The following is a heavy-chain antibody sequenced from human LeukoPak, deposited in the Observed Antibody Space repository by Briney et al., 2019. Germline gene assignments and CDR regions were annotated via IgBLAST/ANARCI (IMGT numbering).Heavy chain of an antibody. CDR1: GYTLTELS. CDR3: ARENIKRGLHIAAADYFQH. D-gene: IGHD6-13*01. CDR2: FDPEDGET. V-gene: IGHV1-24*01. Sequence: ASVKVSCKVSGYTLTELSMHWVRQAPGKGLEWMGGFDPEDGETIYAQKFQGRVTMTEDTSTDTAYMELSSLRSEDTAVYYCARENIKRGLHIAAADYFQHWGQGTLVTVSS. J-gene: IGHJ1*01.